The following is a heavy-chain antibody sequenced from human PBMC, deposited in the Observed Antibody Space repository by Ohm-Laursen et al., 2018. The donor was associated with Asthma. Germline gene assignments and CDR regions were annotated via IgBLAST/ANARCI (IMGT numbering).Heavy chain of an antibody. CDR2: IWYDGSNK. J-gene: IGHJ4*02. Sequence: SLRLSCTASGFTFRSYAMHWVRQAPGKGLEWVAIIWYDGSNKYYAESVEGRFTISRDNSKNTLYLQMNSLRPEDTAVYYCAKGGMMTDYCGQGTLVTVSS. CDR1: GFTFRSYA. V-gene: IGHV3-33*06. CDR3: AKGGMMTDY. D-gene: IGHD3-16*01.